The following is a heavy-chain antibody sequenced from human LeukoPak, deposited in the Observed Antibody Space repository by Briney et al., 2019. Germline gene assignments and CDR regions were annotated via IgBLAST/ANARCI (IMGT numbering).Heavy chain of an antibody. CDR2: IIPIFGTA. V-gene: IGHV1-69*05. CDR3: ARDPANYYGSGSYFRY. CDR1: GYTFTGYY. D-gene: IGHD3-10*01. Sequence: SVKVSCKASGYTFTGYYMHWVRQAPGQGLEWMGGIIPIFGTANYAQKFQGRVTITTDESTSTAYMELSSLRSEDTAVYYCARDPANYYGSGSYFRYWGQGTLVTVSS. J-gene: IGHJ4*02.